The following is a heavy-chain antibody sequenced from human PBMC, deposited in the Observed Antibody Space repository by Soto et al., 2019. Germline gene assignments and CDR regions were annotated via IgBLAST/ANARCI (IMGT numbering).Heavy chain of an antibody. Sequence: SETLSLTCTVSGGSISGYYWSWLRQPPGKGLVWIGYIYYTGSTNYTPSLKSRVTISVDKSKNQFSLRLSSVTAADTAVYYCARESGGYDPFDYWGQGTLVTVSS. J-gene: IGHJ4*02. CDR2: IYYTGST. CDR3: ARESGGYDPFDY. CDR1: GGSISGYY. D-gene: IGHD5-12*01. V-gene: IGHV4-59*01.